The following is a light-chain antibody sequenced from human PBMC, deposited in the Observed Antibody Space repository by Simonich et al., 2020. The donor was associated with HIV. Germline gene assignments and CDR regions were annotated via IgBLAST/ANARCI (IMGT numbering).Light chain of an antibody. CDR2: WES. CDR3: QQYYNTLWT. J-gene: IGKJ1*01. CDR1: QSVLYNSNNKNY. V-gene: IGKV4-1*01. Sequence: DIVMTQSPDSLAVSLVERATINCKSSQSVLYNSNNKNYLVWYQQKPGQPPKLLIYWESSRESGVHARFSGSGSGTDLTLTISSLQAEDVAVYYCQQYYNTLWTFGQGTKVEIK.